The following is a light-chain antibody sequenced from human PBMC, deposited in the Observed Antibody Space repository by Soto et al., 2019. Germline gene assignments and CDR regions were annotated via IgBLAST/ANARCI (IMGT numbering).Light chain of an antibody. V-gene: IGLV7-43*01. CDR2: STT. Sequence: QAVVTQESSLTVSPGGTVTLTCASSTGAVTSGHFTSRVQLTQGQAPRPLIHSTTEKVSWTPDRLSGSLLGAKAALPLSGAQPEDEADYYCVLYHGGTHVIGSESKVTVL. CDR1: TGAVTSGHF. J-gene: IGLJ1*01. CDR3: VLYHGGTHV.